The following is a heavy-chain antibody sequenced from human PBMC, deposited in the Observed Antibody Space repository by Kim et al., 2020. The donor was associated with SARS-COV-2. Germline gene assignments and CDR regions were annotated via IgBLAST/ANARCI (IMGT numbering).Heavy chain of an antibody. J-gene: IGHJ4*02. D-gene: IGHD6-13*01. Sequence: STYYNPSRKSRVTISVDTSKNQFSLKLSSVTAADTAVYYCARLWQQLVDYWGQGTLVTVSS. CDR2: ST. CDR3: ARLWQQLVDY. V-gene: IGHV4-39*01.